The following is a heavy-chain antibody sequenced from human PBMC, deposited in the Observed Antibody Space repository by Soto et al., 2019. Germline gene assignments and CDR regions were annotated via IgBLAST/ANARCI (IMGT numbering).Heavy chain of an antibody. CDR2: IYYSGST. Sequence: PSETLSLTCTVSGGSISSYYWSWIRQPPGKGLEWIGYIYYSGSTNYNPSLKSRVTISVDTSKNQFSLKLSSVTAADTAVYYCVREIPTATGSYSFDSWGQEPLVT. V-gene: IGHV4-59*12. J-gene: IGHJ4*02. D-gene: IGHD4-17*01. CDR1: GGSISSYY. CDR3: VREIPTATGSYSFDS.